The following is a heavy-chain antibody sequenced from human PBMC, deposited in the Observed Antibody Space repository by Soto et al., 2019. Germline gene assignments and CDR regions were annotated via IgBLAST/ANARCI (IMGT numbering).Heavy chain of an antibody. CDR2: SDPSESQT. V-gene: IGHV5-10-1*01. D-gene: IGHD3-3*01. CDR3: ARAPYYDFWSGSSCAHYYYGMDV. Sequence: GESLKISCKGSGYSFAGYLLPCVRQTPWKGLDWMVRSDPSESQTYYSPSFRGHVTISVDKSISTAYLQWSSLKASDTAMYYCARAPYYDFWSGSSCAHYYYGMDVWGQGTTVTVSS. CDR1: GYSFAGYL. J-gene: IGHJ6*02.